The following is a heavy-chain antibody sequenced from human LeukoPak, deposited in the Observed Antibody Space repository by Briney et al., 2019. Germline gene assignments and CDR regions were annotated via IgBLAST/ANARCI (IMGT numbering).Heavy chain of an antibody. J-gene: IGHJ4*02. CDR3: AKDKVMYSSSWYW. Sequence: GGSLRLSCAASGFTFSSYAMSWVRQAPGKGLEWVSAIGGSGGSTYYADSVKGRFTISRDNSKNTLYLQMNSLRAEDTAVHYCAKDKVMYSSSWYWWGQGTLVTVSS. CDR1: GFTFSSYA. V-gene: IGHV3-23*01. D-gene: IGHD6-13*01. CDR2: IGGSGGST.